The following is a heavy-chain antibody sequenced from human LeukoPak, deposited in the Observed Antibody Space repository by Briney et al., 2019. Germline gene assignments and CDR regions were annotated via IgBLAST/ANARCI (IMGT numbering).Heavy chain of an antibody. CDR2: INPNSGGT. CDR1: GYTFTGYY. J-gene: IGHJ4*02. V-gene: IGHV1-2*04. Sequence: ASVKVSCKASGYTFTGYYMHWVRQAPGQGLEWMGWINPNSGGTNYAQKFQGWVTMTRDTSISTAYMELSRLRSDDTAVYYCARGFAAAAEVDYWGQGTLVTVSS. CDR3: ARGFAAAAEVDY. D-gene: IGHD6-13*01.